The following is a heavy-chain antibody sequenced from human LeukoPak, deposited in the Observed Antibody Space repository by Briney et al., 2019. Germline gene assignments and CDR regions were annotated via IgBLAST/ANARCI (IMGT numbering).Heavy chain of an antibody. CDR1: GGTFSSYA. Sequence: ASVKVSCKASGGTFSSYAISWVRQAPGQGLEWMGRIIPILGIANYAQKFQGRVTITADKSTSTAYMELSSLRSEDTAVYYCARVGVAAYCGGACLGGMDVWGQGTTVTVSS. D-gene: IGHD2-21*02. J-gene: IGHJ6*02. CDR2: IIPILGIA. V-gene: IGHV1-69*04. CDR3: ARVGVAAYCGGACLGGMDV.